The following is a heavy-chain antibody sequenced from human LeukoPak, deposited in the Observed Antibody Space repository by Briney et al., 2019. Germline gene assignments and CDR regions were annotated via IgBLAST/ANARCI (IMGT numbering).Heavy chain of an antibody. CDR2: ISSSSSYI. Sequence: GGSLRLSCAASVFTFSSYSMNWVRPAPGEALGWVSSISSSSSYIYYADSVKGRFTISGDNAKTSLYLQMNSLRAEDTAVYYCARDGYPDLLGYWGQGTLVTVSS. CDR3: ARDGYPDLLGY. J-gene: IGHJ4*02. CDR1: VFTFSSYS. V-gene: IGHV3-21*01. D-gene: IGHD3-9*01.